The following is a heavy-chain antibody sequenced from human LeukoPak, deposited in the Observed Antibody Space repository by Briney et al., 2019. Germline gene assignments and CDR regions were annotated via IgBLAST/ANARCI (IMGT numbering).Heavy chain of an antibody. J-gene: IGHJ4*02. Sequence: PSETLSLTCTVSGGSISSGDYYWSWIRQPPGKGLEWIGYIYYSGSTYYNPSLKSRVTISVDTSKNQFSLKLSSVTAADTAVYYCARDNSAAAMAQYYFDYWGQGTLVTVSS. CDR2: IYYSGST. V-gene: IGHV4-30-4*01. CDR3: ARDNSAAAMAQYYFDY. CDR1: GGSISSGDYY. D-gene: IGHD5-18*01.